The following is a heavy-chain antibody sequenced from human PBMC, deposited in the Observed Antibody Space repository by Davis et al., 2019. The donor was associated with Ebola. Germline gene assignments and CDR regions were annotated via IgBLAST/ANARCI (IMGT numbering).Heavy chain of an antibody. J-gene: IGHJ6*02. CDR3: TTVTDYGMDV. CDR1: GFTFSNAW. D-gene: IGHD3-16*01. Sequence: GESLKISCAASGFTFSNAWMSWVRQAPGKGLEWVGRINSKTDGGTTDYAAPVKGRFTISRDDSKNTLYLQMNSLKTEDTAVYYCTTVTDYGMDVWGQGTTVTVSS. V-gene: IGHV3-15*01. CDR2: INSKTDGGTT.